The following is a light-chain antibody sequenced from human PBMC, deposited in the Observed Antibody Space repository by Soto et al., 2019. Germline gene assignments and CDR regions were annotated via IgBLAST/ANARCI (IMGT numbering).Light chain of an antibody. CDR2: KVS. CDR3: ASSTTDSLYV. J-gene: IGLJ1*01. Sequence: QSVLTQPASVSGSPGQSITISCTGTSSDVGSSNYVSWYQQYPGKVPKLLINKVSNRPSGVSNRFSGSKSGNTASLTISGLLAEDEPDYFCASSTTDSLYVFGTGTKVTV. V-gene: IGLV2-14*01. CDR1: SSDVGSSNY.